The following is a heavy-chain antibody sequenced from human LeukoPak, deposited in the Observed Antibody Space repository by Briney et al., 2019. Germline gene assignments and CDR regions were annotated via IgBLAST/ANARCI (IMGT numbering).Heavy chain of an antibody. V-gene: IGHV3-48*03. Sequence: GGSLRLSCAASGFTFSSYEMNWVRQAPGKGLEWVSYISSSGSTIYYADSVKGRFTISRDNAKNSLYLQMNSLRAEDTAVYYCAKGRGYSYGTGDYWGQGTLVTVSS. CDR3: AKGRGYSYGTGDY. CDR1: GFTFSSYE. J-gene: IGHJ4*02. D-gene: IGHD5-18*01. CDR2: ISSSGSTI.